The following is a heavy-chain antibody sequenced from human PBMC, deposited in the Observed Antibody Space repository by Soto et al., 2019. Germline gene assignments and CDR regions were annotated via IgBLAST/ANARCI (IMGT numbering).Heavy chain of an antibody. D-gene: IGHD2-8*01. Sequence: PGGSLRLSCASSGFTFSSCSMNWVRQAPGKGLEWVSFISGSGDTKYYADSVKGRFTISRDNAKDSLYLQMSSLRDEDTAVYYCAKYCSSDVCFDYWGQGTLVTVSS. CDR2: ISGSGDTK. V-gene: IGHV3-48*02. CDR3: AKYCSSDVCFDY. CDR1: GFTFSSCS. J-gene: IGHJ4*02.